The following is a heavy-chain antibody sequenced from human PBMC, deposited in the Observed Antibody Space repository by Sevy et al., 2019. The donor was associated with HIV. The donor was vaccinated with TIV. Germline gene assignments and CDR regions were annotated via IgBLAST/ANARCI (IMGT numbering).Heavy chain of an antibody. CDR2: ISSNGGST. J-gene: IGHJ4*02. D-gene: IGHD3-10*01. CDR1: GFTFSSYA. CDR3: VKDRRNYYGSGSLMNY. V-gene: IGHV3-64D*06. Sequence: GGSLRLSCSASGFTFSSYAMHWVRQAPGKGLEYVSAISSNGGSTYYADSVKGRFTIPRDNSKNTLYLQMSSLRAEDTAVYYCVKDRRNYYGSGSLMNYWGQGTLVTVSS.